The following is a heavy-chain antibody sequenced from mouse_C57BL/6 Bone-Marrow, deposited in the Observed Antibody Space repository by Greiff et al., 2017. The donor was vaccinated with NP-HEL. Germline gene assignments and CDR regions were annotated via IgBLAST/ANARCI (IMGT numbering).Heavy chain of an antibody. CDR1: GYTFTSYG. CDR2: IYPRSGNT. D-gene: IGHD2-5*01. CDR3: EISNYGVYWYFEV. V-gene: IGHV1-81*01. J-gene: IGHJ1*03. Sequence: QVQLKESGAELARPGASVKLSCKASGYTFTSYGISWVKQRTGQGLEWIGEIYPRSGNTYYNEKFKGKATLTADKSSSTAYMELRSLTSEDSAVYFCEISNYGVYWYFEVWGTGTTVTVSS.